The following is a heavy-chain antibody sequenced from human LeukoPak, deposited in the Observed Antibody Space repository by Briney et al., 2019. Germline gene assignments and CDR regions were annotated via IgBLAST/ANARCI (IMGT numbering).Heavy chain of an antibody. D-gene: IGHD2-15*01. Sequence: ASVKVPCKASGYTFTSYDINWVRQATGQGLEWMGWMNPNSGNTGYAQKFQGRVTITADESTSTAYMELSSLRSEDTAVYYCATLGYCSGGSCYDYYYYYYMDVWGKGTTVTVSS. CDR3: ATLGYCSGGSCYDYYYYYYMDV. CDR1: GYTFTSYD. V-gene: IGHV1-8*01. J-gene: IGHJ6*03. CDR2: MNPNSGNT.